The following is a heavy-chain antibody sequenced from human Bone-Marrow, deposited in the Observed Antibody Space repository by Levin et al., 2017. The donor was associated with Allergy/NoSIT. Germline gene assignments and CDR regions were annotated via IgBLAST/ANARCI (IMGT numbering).Heavy chain of an antibody. Sequence: SVKVSCTASGGTLSRNPISWLRQAPGQGLEWMGRIIPEVGATNYAQKFQGRVRFSTDTSTTTAYMEVTSLRSEDTAVYYCARGDRDCSGGSCYGSWSDPWGQGTLVIVSS. CDR2: IIPEVGAT. V-gene: IGHV1-69*08. CDR1: GGTLSRNP. J-gene: IGHJ5*02. D-gene: IGHD2-15*01. CDR3: ARGDRDCSGGSCYGSWSDP.